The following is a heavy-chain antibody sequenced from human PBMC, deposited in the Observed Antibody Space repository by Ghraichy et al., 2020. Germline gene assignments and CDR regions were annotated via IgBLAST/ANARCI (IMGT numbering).Heavy chain of an antibody. D-gene: IGHD6-6*01. J-gene: IGHJ4*02. Sequence: ASVKVSCKASGYTFTGYYMHWVRQAPGQGLEWMGWINPNSGGTNYAQKFQGRVTMTRDTSISTAYMELSRLRSDDTAVYYCARALGGAEYSSSEGDYWGQGTLVTVSS. CDR2: INPNSGGT. V-gene: IGHV1-2*02. CDR1: GYTFTGYY. CDR3: ARALGGAEYSSSEGDY.